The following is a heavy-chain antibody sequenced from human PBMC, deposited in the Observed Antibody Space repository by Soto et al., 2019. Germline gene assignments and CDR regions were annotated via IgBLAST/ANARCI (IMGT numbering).Heavy chain of an antibody. Sequence: GGSLRLSCAASGFTFSSYSMNWVRQAPGKGLEWVSYISSSSTIYYADSVKGRFTISRDNAKNSLYLQMNSLRDEDTAVYYCARDQKKSASYYYGMDVWGQGTTVTVSS. CDR3: ARDQKKSASYYYGMDV. CDR2: ISSSSTI. D-gene: IGHD6-25*01. V-gene: IGHV3-48*02. J-gene: IGHJ6*02. CDR1: GFTFSSYS.